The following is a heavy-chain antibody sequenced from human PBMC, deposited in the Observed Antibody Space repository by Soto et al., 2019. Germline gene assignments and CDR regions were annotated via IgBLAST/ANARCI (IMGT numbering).Heavy chain of an antibody. D-gene: IGHD6-19*01. CDR3: ARAEWLVTQGAFDI. CDR1: GYTYISYS. V-gene: IGHV1-3*01. Sequence: ASVKVSCKASGYTYISYSMHWVRQAPGQRLEWMGWINVGNGNTKYSQNFQGRVTINQDTSTSTAYMELRSLTSDDTAVYYCARAEWLVTQGAFDIWGQGTMVTVSS. CDR2: INVGNGNT. J-gene: IGHJ3*02.